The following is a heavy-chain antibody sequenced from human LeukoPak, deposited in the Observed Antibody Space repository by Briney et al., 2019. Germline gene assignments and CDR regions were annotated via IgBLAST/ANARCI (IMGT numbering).Heavy chain of an antibody. CDR3: AKDRQTTTTVTTKDAFDI. V-gene: IGHV3-30*02. CDR1: GFTFSNYG. J-gene: IGHJ3*02. CDR2: IRYDGSTK. D-gene: IGHD4-17*01. Sequence: GGSLRLSCAASGFTFSNYGMHWVRQAPGKGLDWVAFIRYDGSTKYYAESVKGRFTISRDNSKNTLYLQMNSLRAEDTAVYYCAKDRQTTTTVTTKDAFDIWGQGTMVTVSS.